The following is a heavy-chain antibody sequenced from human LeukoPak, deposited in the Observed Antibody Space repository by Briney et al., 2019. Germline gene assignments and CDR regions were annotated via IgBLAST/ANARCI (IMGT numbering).Heavy chain of an antibody. V-gene: IGHV3-33*05. D-gene: IGHD6-19*01. CDR2: LVYDERS. CDR3: ARDLSAAFDF. CDR1: GFSFKDYG. J-gene: IGHJ4*02. Sequence: PGGSLRLSCAASGFSFKDYGMHWVRQAPGKGLEWVARLVYDERSDYANSVKGRFSISRDNSKNTLFLDMSDLRVEDTAVYYCARDLSAAFDFWGQGVLVTVSS.